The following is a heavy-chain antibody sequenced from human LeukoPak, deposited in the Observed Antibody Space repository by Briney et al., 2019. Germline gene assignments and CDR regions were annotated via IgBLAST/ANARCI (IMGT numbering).Heavy chain of an antibody. D-gene: IGHD3-22*01. J-gene: IGHJ4*02. CDR3: ARGDSRLGHFDY. Sequence: GGNLRISCEASGFTFDDYGMSWDRQAPGKGLEWVSGINWNGGSTGYADAVKSRFTISRDNAKNSLYLQMSSLRAGDTALYYCARGDSRLGHFDYWGQGTLVTVSS. CDR2: INWNGGST. V-gene: IGHV3-20*04. CDR1: GFTFDDYG.